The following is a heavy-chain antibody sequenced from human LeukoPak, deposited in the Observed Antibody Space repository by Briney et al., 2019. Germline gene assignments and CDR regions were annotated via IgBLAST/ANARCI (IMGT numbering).Heavy chain of an antibody. CDR1: GFTSSTYG. Sequence: GGSLRLSCAASGFTSSTYGMHWVRQAPGKGLEWVAFIRYDGSNKYYADSVKGRFTISRDNSKNTLYLQMNSLRAEDTAVYYCARDRIVGATTDGDLDYWGQGTLVTVSS. V-gene: IGHV3-30*02. CDR3: ARDRIVGATTDGDLDY. D-gene: IGHD1-26*01. J-gene: IGHJ4*02. CDR2: IRYDGSNK.